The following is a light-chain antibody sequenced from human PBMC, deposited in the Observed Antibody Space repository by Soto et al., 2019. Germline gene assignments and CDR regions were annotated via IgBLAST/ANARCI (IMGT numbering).Light chain of an antibody. CDR3: QQYGGSPLT. CDR2: GAS. V-gene: IGKV3-20*01. Sequence: EIVLTQSPGTLSLSPGERATLSCRASQSVSSSYLAWYQQKPGQAPRLLIYGASSRATGIPDRFSGSGSGTDFTLTISRLESEDFAVYYCQQYGGSPLTFGQGTRLEIK. CDR1: QSVSSSY. J-gene: IGKJ5*01.